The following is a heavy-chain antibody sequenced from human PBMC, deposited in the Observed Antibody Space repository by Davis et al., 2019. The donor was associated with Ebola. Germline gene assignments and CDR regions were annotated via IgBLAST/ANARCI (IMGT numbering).Heavy chain of an antibody. D-gene: IGHD2-2*02. Sequence: PSETLSLTCAVYGGSFSGYYWSWIRQPPGKGLEWIGEINHSGSTNYNPSLKSRVTISVDTSKNQFSLKLSSVTAADTAVYYCARVRCSSTSCYTNAFDIWGQGTMVTVSS. CDR1: GGSFSGYY. CDR2: INHSGST. CDR3: ARVRCSSTSCYTNAFDI. V-gene: IGHV4-34*01. J-gene: IGHJ3*02.